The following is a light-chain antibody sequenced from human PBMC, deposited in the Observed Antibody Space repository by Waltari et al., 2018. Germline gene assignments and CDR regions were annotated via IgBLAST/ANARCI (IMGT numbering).Light chain of an antibody. CDR2: KVS. V-gene: IGKV1-5*03. CDR3: QQYTGYPIT. Sequence: DIQMTQSPSTLSASVGDSVSITCRASQSTNSRLAWYQQKPGRVPRLLIYKVSNLEREVPSRFSGSGYGTEFTLTISSLQPDDLATYYCQQYTGYPITFGGGTKVEIK. CDR1: QSTNSR. J-gene: IGKJ4*01.